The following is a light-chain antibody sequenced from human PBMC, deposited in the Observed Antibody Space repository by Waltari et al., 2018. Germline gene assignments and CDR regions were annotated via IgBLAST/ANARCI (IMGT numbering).Light chain of an antibody. CDR1: TSNIGRNA. Sequence: QSVLTQPPSASGTPGQTVTISCSGSTSNIGRNAVNWYQKLAGAAPTLLIYHSNRRPPWVPGRFSGSKSGTAASLAISGLQSEDEADYYCAAWDDSVSGPYVVFGGGTKLTVL. CDR2: HSN. J-gene: IGLJ2*01. V-gene: IGLV1-44*01. CDR3: AAWDDSVSGPYVV.